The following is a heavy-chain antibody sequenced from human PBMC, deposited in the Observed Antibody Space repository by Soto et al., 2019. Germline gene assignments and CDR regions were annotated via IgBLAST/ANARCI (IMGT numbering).Heavy chain of an antibody. D-gene: IGHD6-19*01. J-gene: IGHJ4*02. Sequence: QVQLVESGGGLVKPGGSLRLSCAASGFTFSGYYMSWIRQAPGKGLEWISYISSSGTTENYADSVKGRFTVSRDNAKNSLYLQVNSLRAEDTAVYYCARDSGAVVGEYFDSWGQGTLVTVSS. V-gene: IGHV3-11*01. CDR1: GFTFSGYY. CDR3: ARDSGAVVGEYFDS. CDR2: ISSSGTTE.